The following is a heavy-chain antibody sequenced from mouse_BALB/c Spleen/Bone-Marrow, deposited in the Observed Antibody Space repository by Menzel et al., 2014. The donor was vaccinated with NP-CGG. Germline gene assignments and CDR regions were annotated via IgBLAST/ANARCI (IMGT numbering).Heavy chain of an antibody. CDR2: IDPSDSET. V-gene: IGHV1S126*01. CDR1: GYSFTSYW. J-gene: IGHJ4*01. D-gene: IGHD2-2*01. Sequence: LVESGPQLVRPGASVKISCKASGYSFTSYWMHWVKQRPGQGLEWIGMIDPSDSETRLNQKFKDKATLTVDKSSSTAYMQLSSPTSEDSAVYYCARAAGYYYAMDYWGQGTSVTVSS. CDR3: ARAAGYYYAMDY.